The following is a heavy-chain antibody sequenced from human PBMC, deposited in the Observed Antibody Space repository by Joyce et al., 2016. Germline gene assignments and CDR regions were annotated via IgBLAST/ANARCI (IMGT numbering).Heavy chain of an antibody. CDR3: VRPLFPTLGMDV. Sequence: QVQLVESGGGVVQSGGSQRRSCAASGFNFRSYSMHWVRQAPGKGLQWVALISYDARNEYYADSGKGRFTISRDSSKNMVYLQLNRLTPDDTATYYCVRPLFPTLGMDVWGQGTTVTVSS. V-gene: IGHV3-30*03. J-gene: IGHJ6*02. CDR2: ISYDARNE. CDR1: GFNFRSYS.